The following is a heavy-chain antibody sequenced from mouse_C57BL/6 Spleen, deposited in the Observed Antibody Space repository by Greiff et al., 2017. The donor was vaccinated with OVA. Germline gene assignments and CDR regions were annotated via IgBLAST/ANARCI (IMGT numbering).Heavy chain of an antibody. V-gene: IGHV5-16*01. Sequence: EVQLVESEGGLVQPGSSMKLSCTASGFTFSDYYMAWVRQVPEKGLEWVANINYDGSSTYYLDSLKSRFIISRDNAKNILYLQMSSLKSEDTATYYCAREDYYGSSPWFAYWGQGTLVTVSA. CDR2: INYDGSST. J-gene: IGHJ3*01. CDR1: GFTFSDYY. CDR3: AREDYYGSSPWFAY. D-gene: IGHD1-1*01.